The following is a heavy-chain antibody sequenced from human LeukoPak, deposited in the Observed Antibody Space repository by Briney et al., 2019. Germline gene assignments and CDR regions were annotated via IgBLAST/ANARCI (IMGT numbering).Heavy chain of an antibody. CDR3: ATSTIFGVVLIDRLFDY. V-gene: IGHV1-24*01. CDR1: GYTLTELS. J-gene: IGHJ4*02. D-gene: IGHD3-3*01. CDR2: FDPEDGET. Sequence: ASVKVSCKVSGYTLTELSMHWVRQAPGKGLEWMGGFDPEDGETIYAQKFQGRVTMTEDTSTDTAYMELSSLRSEDTAVYYCATSTIFGVVLIDRLFDYWAREPWSPSPQ.